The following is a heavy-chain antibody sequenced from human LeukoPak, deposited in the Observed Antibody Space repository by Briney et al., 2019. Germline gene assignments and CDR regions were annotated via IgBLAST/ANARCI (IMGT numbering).Heavy chain of an antibody. V-gene: IGHV3-9*01. CDR3: ATGGAPTY. D-gene: IGHD1-1*01. J-gene: IGHJ4*02. Sequence: PGRSLRVSCVASGFKFDDYVMYWVRQPPGKGLEWVSAITWNSAFIAYADSVKGRFTVSRDNASNSLYLHMNSLRPEDTASYYCATGGAPTYWGQGTPVTVSS. CDR1: GFKFDDYV. CDR2: ITWNSAFI.